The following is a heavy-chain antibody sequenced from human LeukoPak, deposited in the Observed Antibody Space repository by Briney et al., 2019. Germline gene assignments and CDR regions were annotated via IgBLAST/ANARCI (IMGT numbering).Heavy chain of an antibody. V-gene: IGHV4-38-2*01. CDR1: GYSISSGYY. CDR2: IFHSGST. Sequence: PSETLSLTCDVSGYSISSGYYRAWIRQFPGKGLEWIGSIFHSGSTYDNPSLKSRVTTSVDASKNYFSLTLSSVTAADTAVYHCARHMTTDVLDAFDIWGQGTMVIISS. J-gene: IGHJ3*02. D-gene: IGHD1-14*01. CDR3: ARHMTTDVLDAFDI.